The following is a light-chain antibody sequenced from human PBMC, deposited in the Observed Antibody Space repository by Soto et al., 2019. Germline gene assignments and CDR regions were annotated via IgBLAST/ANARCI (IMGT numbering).Light chain of an antibody. J-gene: IGLJ1*01. CDR1: RSDIGSYNL. V-gene: IGLV2-23*02. Sequence: QSALTQPASVSGSPGQSITISCTGTRSDIGSYNLVSWYQQYPGKAPKLMIYEDSKRPSGVSNRFSGSKSGNTASLTISGFQAEDEADYYCCSYAGSNSVAVFGTGTKLTVL. CDR3: CSYAGSNSVAV. CDR2: EDS.